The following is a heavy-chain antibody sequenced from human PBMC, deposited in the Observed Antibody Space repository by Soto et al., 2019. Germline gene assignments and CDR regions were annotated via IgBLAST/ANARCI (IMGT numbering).Heavy chain of an antibody. Sequence: EVQLMESGGGLVQPGGSLRVSSAASGFTFSRYAMRWVRQAQGKGLEWVSAISGSGGSTYYADSVKGRFTISRDNSKITLYLQMNCLRAEDTAVYYCAKDGSGIVFDSCGQGTLVTVSS. V-gene: IGHV3-23*01. CDR1: GFTFSRYA. D-gene: IGHD1-1*01. CDR3: AKDGSGIVFDS. CDR2: ISGSGGST. J-gene: IGHJ5*01.